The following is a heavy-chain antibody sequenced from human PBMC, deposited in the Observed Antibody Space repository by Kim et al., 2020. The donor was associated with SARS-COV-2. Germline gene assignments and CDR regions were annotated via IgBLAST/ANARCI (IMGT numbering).Heavy chain of an antibody. CDR3: ARGPLYDYSNLSFDY. CDR1: GFTFSSYS. D-gene: IGHD4-4*01. CDR2: ISSSSSTI. V-gene: IGHV3-48*02. J-gene: IGHJ4*02. Sequence: GGSLRLSCAASGFTFSSYSMNWVRQAPGKGLEWVSYISSSSSTIYYADSVKGRFTISRDNAKNSLYLQMNSLRDEDTAVYYCARGPLYDYSNLSFDYWGQGTLVTVSS.